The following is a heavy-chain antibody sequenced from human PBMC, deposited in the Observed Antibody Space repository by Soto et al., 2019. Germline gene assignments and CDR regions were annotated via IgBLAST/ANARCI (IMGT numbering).Heavy chain of an antibody. V-gene: IGHV1-3*05. CDR3: ARGGPPIDY. CDR2: INAGNGNT. Sequence: QVQLVQSGAEEKKPGASVKVSCKASGYTFSSYAMHWVRQAPGQRLEWMGWINAGNGNTKYSQKFQGRVTITRDTSASTAYMELSRLRYEDTAVYYCARGGPPIDYWGQGTLVTVSA. CDR1: GYTFSSYA. D-gene: IGHD3-10*01. J-gene: IGHJ4*02.